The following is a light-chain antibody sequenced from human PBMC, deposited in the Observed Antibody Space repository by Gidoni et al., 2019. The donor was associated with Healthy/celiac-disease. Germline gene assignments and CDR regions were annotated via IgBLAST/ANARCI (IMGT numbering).Light chain of an antibody. CDR1: SGHSRYI. Sequence: QPVLTQSSSASASLGSSVKLTCTLSSGHSRYIIAWPQQQPGKAPRYLMKLEGSGSYNKGSGVPDRFSVSSSGADRYLTISNLQSDDEADYYCETWDSNTHWVFGTGTKVTVL. CDR3: ETWDSNTHWV. V-gene: IGLV4-60*03. J-gene: IGLJ1*01. CDR2: LEGSGSY.